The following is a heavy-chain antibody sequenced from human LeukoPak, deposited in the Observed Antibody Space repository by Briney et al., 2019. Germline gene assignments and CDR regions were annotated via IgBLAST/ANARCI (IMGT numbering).Heavy chain of an antibody. J-gene: IGHJ2*01. Sequence: GGSLRLSCAASGFTFSDDFMSWIRQAPGKGLEWISYISSSGTTKSYADSVKGRFTISRNNAKNSLYLQMNSLRAEDTAVYYCARVXPXDYXDSTSPWYFDLWGRGTPVAVSS. D-gene: IGHD3-16*01. CDR2: ISSSGTTK. CDR1: GFTFSDDF. V-gene: IGHV3-11*01. CDR3: ARVXPXDYXDSTSPWYFDL.